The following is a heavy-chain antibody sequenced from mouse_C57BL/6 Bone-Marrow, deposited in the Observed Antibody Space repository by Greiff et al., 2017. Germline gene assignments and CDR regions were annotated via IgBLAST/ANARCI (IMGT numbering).Heavy chain of an antibody. D-gene: IGHD1-1*01. V-gene: IGHV1-50*01. J-gene: IGHJ1*03. CDR3: AREGYYGSSYYWYFDV. CDR2: IDPSDSYT. Sequence: QVQLQQPGAELVKPGASVKLSCKASGYTFTSYWMQWVKQRPGQGLEWIGAIDPSDSYTNYNQKFQGKATLTVDTASSPADMQLSSLTSEDSAVYYCAREGYYGSSYYWYFDVWGTGTTVTVSS. CDR1: GYTFTSYW.